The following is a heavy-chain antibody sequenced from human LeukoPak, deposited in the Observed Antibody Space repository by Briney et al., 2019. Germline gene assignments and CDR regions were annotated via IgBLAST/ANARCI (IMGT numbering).Heavy chain of an antibody. CDR1: GFTFSSYA. D-gene: IGHD1-14*01. CDR2: ISYDGSNK. CDR3: ARVRRNDAFGI. V-gene: IGHV3-30*04. J-gene: IGHJ3*02. Sequence: TGGSLRLSCAASGFTFSSYAMHWVRQAPGKGLEWVAVISYDGSNKYYADSVKGRFTISRDNSKNTLYLQMNSLRAEDTAVYYCARVRRNDAFGIWGQGTMVTVSS.